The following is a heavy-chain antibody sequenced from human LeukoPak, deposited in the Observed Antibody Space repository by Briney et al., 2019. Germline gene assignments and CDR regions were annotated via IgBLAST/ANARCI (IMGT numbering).Heavy chain of an antibody. CDR2: ISSSGDET. V-gene: IGHV3-23*01. CDR3: AKSLYAVRGKNFFDY. D-gene: IGHD3-16*01. CDR1: GFSFTTSG. Sequence: GGSLRLSCAASGFSFTTSGMSWVRQAPGKGLEWVSGISSSGDETHYADSVRGRFTISRDNSQDTLYLEVKSLRVEDTAVYFCAKSLYAVRGKNFFDYWGQGTLVIVSS. J-gene: IGHJ4*02.